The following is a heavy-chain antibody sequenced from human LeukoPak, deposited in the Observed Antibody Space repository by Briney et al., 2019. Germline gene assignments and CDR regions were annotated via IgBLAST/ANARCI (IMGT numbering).Heavy chain of an antibody. V-gene: IGHV1-46*01. J-gene: IGHJ6*02. CDR2: INPSGGST. Sequence: ASVKVSCKASGYTFTSYFMHWVRQAPGQGLDWMGIINPSGGSTSYAQKFQGRVTMTTDTSTSTAYMELRSLRSDDTAVYYCARYYYDSSGYYYYYYGMDVWGQGTTVTVSS. CDR1: GYTFTSYF. D-gene: IGHD3-22*01. CDR3: ARYYYDSSGYYYYYYGMDV.